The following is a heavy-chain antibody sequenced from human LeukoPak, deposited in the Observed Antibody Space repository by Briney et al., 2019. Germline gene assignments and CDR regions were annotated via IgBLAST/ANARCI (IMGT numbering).Heavy chain of an antibody. J-gene: IGHJ5*02. D-gene: IGHD3-22*01. CDR1: GYTFTSYG. CDR2: ISAYNGDT. V-gene: IGHV1-18*01. CDR3: ARSTYYYDSSVANWLDP. Sequence: ASVKVSCKASGYTFTSYGINWVRQAPGQGLEWMGWISAYNGDTNYAQNLQGRVTMTTDTSTSTAYMELRSLRSDDTAVYYCARSTYYYDSSVANWLDPWGQGTLVTVSS.